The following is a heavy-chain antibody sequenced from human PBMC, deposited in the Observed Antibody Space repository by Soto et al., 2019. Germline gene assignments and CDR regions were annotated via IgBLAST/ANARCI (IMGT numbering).Heavy chain of an antibody. J-gene: IGHJ4*02. V-gene: IGHV4-59*01. CDR1: GGSMRNYF. D-gene: IGHD6-13*01. CDR3: AAGEASSRNLAPYYLDF. Sequence: SETLSLTCTVSGGSMRNYFWTWIRQPPGKGLEWIGYIHYSGTTSFFPSYNPSLRSRVTISEDTSKNQFSLKLSSVTTADTAVYFCAAGEASSRNLAPYYLDFWGQGTLVTVSS. CDR2: IHYSGTT.